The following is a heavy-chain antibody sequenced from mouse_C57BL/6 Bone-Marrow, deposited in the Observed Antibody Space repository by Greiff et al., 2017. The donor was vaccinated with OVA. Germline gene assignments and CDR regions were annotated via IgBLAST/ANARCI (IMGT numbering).Heavy chain of an antibody. CDR3: ARDEGGSSPFAY. Sequence: EVKFVESGGGLVQSGRSLRLSCATSGFTFSDFYMEWVRQAPGKGLEWIAASRNKANDYTTEYSASVKGRFIVSRDTSQSILYLQMNALRAEDTAIYYCARDEGGSSPFAYWGQGTLVTVSA. CDR1: GFTFSDFY. CDR2: SRNKANDYTT. V-gene: IGHV7-1*01. J-gene: IGHJ3*01. D-gene: IGHD1-1*01.